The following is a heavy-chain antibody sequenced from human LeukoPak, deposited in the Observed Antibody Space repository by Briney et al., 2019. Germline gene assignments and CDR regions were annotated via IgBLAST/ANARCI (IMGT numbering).Heavy chain of an antibody. Sequence: ASVKVSCKASGYTFTGYYMHWVRQAPGQGLEWMGWINPNSGGTNYAQKFQGRVTMTSDTSISTAYMELSGLRSDDTAVYYCARTYSSSWYNWFNPWGQGTLVAVSS. V-gene: IGHV1-2*02. J-gene: IGHJ5*02. CDR1: GYTFTGYY. CDR2: INPNSGGT. CDR3: ARTYSSSWYNWFNP. D-gene: IGHD6-13*01.